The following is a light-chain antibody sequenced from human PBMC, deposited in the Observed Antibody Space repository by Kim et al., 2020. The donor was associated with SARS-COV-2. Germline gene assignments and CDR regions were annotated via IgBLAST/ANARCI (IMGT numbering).Light chain of an antibody. Sequence: ASVGDRVPITCRASQGIRNDLGWYQQKPAKAPKRLIYAGSSLQSGVPSRFSVSGSGTEFTLTISSLQPEHFATSYGLQHNSYPWTLGQGTKVDIK. CDR1: QGIRND. CDR2: AGS. J-gene: IGKJ1*01. V-gene: IGKV1-17*01. CDR3: LQHNSYPWT.